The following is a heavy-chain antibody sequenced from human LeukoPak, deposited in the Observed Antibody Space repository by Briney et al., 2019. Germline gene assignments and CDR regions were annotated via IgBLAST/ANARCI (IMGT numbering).Heavy chain of an antibody. D-gene: IGHD4-17*01. V-gene: IGHV4-59*01. CDR3: ARGTSYGDYDWFDP. Sequence: SETLSLTCTVSGGSISSYYWSWIRQPPGKGLEWIGYIYYSGSTNYNPSLKSRVTISVDTSKNQFSLKLSSVTAADTAVYYCARGTSYGDYDWFDPWGQGTLVTVSS. CDR2: IYYSGST. CDR1: GGSISSYY. J-gene: IGHJ5*02.